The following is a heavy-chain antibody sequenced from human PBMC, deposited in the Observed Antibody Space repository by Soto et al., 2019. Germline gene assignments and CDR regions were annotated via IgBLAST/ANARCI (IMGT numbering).Heavy chain of an antibody. CDR2: IKQDGSEK. CDR3: ARFLSLTTVAEYYYYYMDV. CDR1: GFTFSSYW. J-gene: IGHJ6*03. Sequence: GGSLRLSCAASGFTFSSYWMSWVRQAPGKGLEWVANIKQDGSEKYYVDSVKGRFTISRDNAKNSLYLQMNSLRAEDTAVYYCARFLSLTTVAEYYYYYMDVWGKGTTVTVSS. D-gene: IGHD4-17*01. V-gene: IGHV3-7*01.